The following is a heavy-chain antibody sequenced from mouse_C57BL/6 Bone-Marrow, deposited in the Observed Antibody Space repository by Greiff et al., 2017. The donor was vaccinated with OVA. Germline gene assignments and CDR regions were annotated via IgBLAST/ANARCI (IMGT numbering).Heavy chain of an antibody. V-gene: IGHV1-15*01. J-gene: IGHJ1*03. CDR1: GYTFTDYE. CDR3: TTNGNCSFYWYFDV. Sequence: QVQLQQSGAELVRPGASVTLSCKASGYTFTDYEMHWVKQTPVHGLEWIGAIDPETGGTAYNPKFKGKAILTADKSSSTAYMELRSLTSEDSAVYYCTTNGNCSFYWYFDVWGTGTTVTVSS. CDR2: IDPETGGT. D-gene: IGHD2-1*01.